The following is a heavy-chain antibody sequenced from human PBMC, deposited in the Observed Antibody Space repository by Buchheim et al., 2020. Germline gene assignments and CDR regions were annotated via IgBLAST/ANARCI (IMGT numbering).Heavy chain of an antibody. Sequence: VQLVESGGDLVQPGGSLRLSCAASGFTFSNYWMNWVRQAPGKGLEWVANIKKDGSDKNYVDSVKGRFTIARDNAKNSLYLQMNSLRAEDTAVYYCVSWAHHWGQGTL. CDR3: VSWAHH. CDR1: GFTFSNYW. CDR2: IKKDGSDK. J-gene: IGHJ5*02. V-gene: IGHV3-7*01. D-gene: IGHD7-27*01.